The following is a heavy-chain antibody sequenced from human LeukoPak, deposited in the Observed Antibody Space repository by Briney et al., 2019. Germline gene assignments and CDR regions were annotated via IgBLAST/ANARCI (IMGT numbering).Heavy chain of an antibody. CDR3: ALSAEKQLVYSDF. J-gene: IGHJ4*02. V-gene: IGHV1-69*05. CDR1: GDTFSNYD. D-gene: IGHD6-13*01. CDR2: IIPVFDTA. Sequence: ASVKVSCKASGDTFSNYDVTWVRQAPGQGLEWMGRIIPVFDTAKYAQNFQGRVTMTTDESSSTAYMELYSLRSEDTAVYYCALSAEKQLVYSDFWGQGTLVTVSS.